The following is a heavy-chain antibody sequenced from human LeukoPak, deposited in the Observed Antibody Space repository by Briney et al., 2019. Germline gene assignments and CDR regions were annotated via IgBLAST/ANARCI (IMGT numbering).Heavy chain of an antibody. CDR3: ARHMSVTYDAFDI. CDR2: VYYSGRT. Sequence: SETLSLTCTVSGGSTTGYYWTWIRQPPGKGLEWIGYVYYSGRTSYNASLKSRVTTSVDTSKNQFFLKLSSVTAADTAVYYCARHMSVTYDAFDIWGQGTIVTVSS. CDR1: GGSTTGYY. J-gene: IGHJ3*02. V-gene: IGHV4-59*08. D-gene: IGHD2-21*02.